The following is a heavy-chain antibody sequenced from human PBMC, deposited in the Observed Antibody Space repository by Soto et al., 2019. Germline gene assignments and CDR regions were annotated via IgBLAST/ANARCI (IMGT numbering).Heavy chain of an antibody. J-gene: IGHJ4*02. CDR1: GGSISSGGYS. Sequence: QLQLQESGSGLVKPSQTLSLTCAVSGGSISSGGYSWSWIRQPPWKGLEWIGYIYHSGSTYYNPSLKSRVTISVDRSKNQFSLKLSSVTAADTAVYYCARDGGSSGPHFDYWGQGTLVTVSS. V-gene: IGHV4-30-2*01. CDR2: IYHSGST. D-gene: IGHD6-6*01. CDR3: ARDGGSSGPHFDY.